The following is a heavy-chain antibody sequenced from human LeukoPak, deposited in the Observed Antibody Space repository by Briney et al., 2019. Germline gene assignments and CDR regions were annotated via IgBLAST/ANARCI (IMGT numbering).Heavy chain of an antibody. J-gene: IGHJ1*01. CDR1: GFTFSSYA. CDR3: ARGSSSWYPIEH. CDR2: ISYDGATT. D-gene: IGHD6-13*01. Sequence: PGRSLRLSCAASGFTFSSYAVHWVRQAPGKGLEWVAVISYDGATTYYADSVKGRFTISRDNSKNTLYLQMNSLRAEDTAMYYCARGSSSWYPIEHWGQGTLVTVSS. V-gene: IGHV3-30*01.